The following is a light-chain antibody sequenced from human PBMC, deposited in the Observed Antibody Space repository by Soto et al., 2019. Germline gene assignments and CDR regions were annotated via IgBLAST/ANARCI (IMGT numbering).Light chain of an antibody. V-gene: IGLV2-11*01. J-gene: IGLJ1*01. CDR3: CAYADTFYV. Sequence: QSALTQPRSVSGSPGQSGTISCTGTSSDVGSYKDVSWYQHHPGKVPKLMIYDVSERPSGVPDRFSGSKSGNTASLTISGLQAEDEANYYCCAYADTFYVFGTGTKLTVL. CDR2: DVS. CDR1: SSDVGSYKD.